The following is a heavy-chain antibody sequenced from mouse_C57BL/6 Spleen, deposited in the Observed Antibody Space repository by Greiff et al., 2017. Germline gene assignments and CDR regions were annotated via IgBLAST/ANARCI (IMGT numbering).Heavy chain of an antibody. V-gene: IGHV1-53*01. J-gene: IGHJ4*01. Sequence: QVQLQQSGTELVKPGASVKLSCKASGYTFTSYWMHWVKQRPGQGLEWIGNINPSNGGTNYNEKFKSKATLTVDKSSSTAYMQLSSLTSEDSAVYYCARRSTMITTRYAMDYWGQGTSVTVSS. CDR2: INPSNGGT. CDR3: ARRSTMITTRYAMDY. CDR1: GYTFTSYW. D-gene: IGHD2-4*01.